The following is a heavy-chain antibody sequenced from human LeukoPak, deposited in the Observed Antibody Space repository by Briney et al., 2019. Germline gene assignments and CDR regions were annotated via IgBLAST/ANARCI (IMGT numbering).Heavy chain of an antibody. CDR1: GFTFTSYD. CDR2: IYSGGST. V-gene: IGHV3-NL1*01. J-gene: IGHJ4*02. D-gene: IGHD6-13*01. Sequence: GGSLRLSCAASGFTFTSYDMHWVRQAPGKGLEWVSVIYSGGSTYYADSVKGRFTISRDNSKNTLYLQMNSLRAEDTAVYYCARNGYSSSWYRNWGQGTLVTVSS. CDR3: ARNGYSSSWYRN.